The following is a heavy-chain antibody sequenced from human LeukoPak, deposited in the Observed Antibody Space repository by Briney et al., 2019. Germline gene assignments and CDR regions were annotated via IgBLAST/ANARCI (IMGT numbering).Heavy chain of an antibody. Sequence: GGSLRLSCAASGFTVSSNYMGWVRQAPGKGLEWVSVIYSGGSTYYADSVKGRFTISRDNSKNTLYLQMNSPRAEDTAVYYCARAAVAGFDYWGQGTLVTVSS. V-gene: IGHV3-53*01. D-gene: IGHD6-19*01. J-gene: IGHJ4*02. CDR1: GFTVSSNY. CDR2: IYSGGST. CDR3: ARAAVAGFDY.